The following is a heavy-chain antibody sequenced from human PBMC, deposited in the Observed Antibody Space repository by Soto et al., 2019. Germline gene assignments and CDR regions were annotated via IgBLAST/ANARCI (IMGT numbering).Heavy chain of an antibody. V-gene: IGHV3-23*01. CDR3: AKDPDSSGYYYSAFDI. CDR2: ISGSGGST. D-gene: IGHD3-22*01. Sequence: GGSLRLSCAASGFTFSSYAMSWVRQAPGKGLEWVSAISGSGGSTYYADSVKGRFTISRDNSKNTLYLQMNSLRAEDTAVYYCAKDPDSSGYYYSAFDIWGQGTMVTDS. J-gene: IGHJ3*02. CDR1: GFTFSSYA.